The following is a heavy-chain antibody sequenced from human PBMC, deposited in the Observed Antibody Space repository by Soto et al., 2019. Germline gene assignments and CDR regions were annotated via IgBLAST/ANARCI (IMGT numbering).Heavy chain of an antibody. CDR1: GYTFSNYY. Sequence: QVQLVQSGAEVQNPGASVKVSCKASGYTFSNYYMHWVRQAPGQGLEWMGGINPNGDTTYYAQKFLGRLTVTRDTSTSTVYMELSSLRSDDTAVYYCAREGATAAKMFDYWGQGTLVTVSS. D-gene: IGHD2-2*01. CDR3: AREGATAAKMFDY. V-gene: IGHV1-46*01. CDR2: INPNGDTT. J-gene: IGHJ4*02.